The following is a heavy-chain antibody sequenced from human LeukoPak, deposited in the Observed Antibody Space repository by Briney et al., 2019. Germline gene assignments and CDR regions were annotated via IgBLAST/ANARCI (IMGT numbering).Heavy chain of an antibody. CDR3: AKERYGSGWAAGDY. CDR1: GFSFSSFA. D-gene: IGHD6-19*01. Sequence: GGSLRLSCAASGFSFSSFAMHWVRQAPGKGLEWVAVISYDGNNQYYADSVKGRFTISRDNSKNTLYLQMNSLRPDDTAVFYCAKERYGSGWAAGDYWGQGTLVTVSS. J-gene: IGHJ4*02. CDR2: ISYDGNNQ. V-gene: IGHV3-30*18.